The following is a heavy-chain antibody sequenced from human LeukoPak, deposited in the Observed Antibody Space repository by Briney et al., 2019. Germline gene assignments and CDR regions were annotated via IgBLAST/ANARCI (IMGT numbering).Heavy chain of an antibody. CDR1: GFTFSTYW. V-gene: IGHV3-74*01. Sequence: PGRSLRLSCATSGFTFSTYWMHWVRQAPGKGLVWISRINRDGSGITYADSVKGRFTISRDNAKSILYLQMNSLRVEDTAVYFCANTGYNYEFDYWGQGTLVTVSS. J-gene: IGHJ4*02. CDR2: INRDGSGI. CDR3: ANTGYNYEFDY. D-gene: IGHD1-1*01.